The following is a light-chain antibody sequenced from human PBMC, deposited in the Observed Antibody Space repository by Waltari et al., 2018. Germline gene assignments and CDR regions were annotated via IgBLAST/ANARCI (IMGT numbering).Light chain of an antibody. CDR3: YSTDSSGLGV. J-gene: IGLJ1*01. CDR1: ALPKKY. CDR2: EDN. V-gene: IGLV3-10*01. Sequence: SDELTQPPSVSVSPGQTARITCSGDALPKKYAHWYQQKSGQAPVVVIYEDNKRPSEIPERFSGPSSGTMSTLTISGAQVEDEADYYCYSTDSSGLGVFGTVTKVTVL.